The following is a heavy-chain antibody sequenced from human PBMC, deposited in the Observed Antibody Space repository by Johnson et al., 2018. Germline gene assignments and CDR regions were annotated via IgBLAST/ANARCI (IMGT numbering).Heavy chain of an antibody. J-gene: IGHJ6*03. CDR3: AKDPYYYDGSAYSTSYYYYYMDV. D-gene: IGHD3-22*01. Sequence: VQLVQSGGGLVQPGGSLRLSCAASGFSFSSYAMAWVRQAPGKGLEWVSAMSGGGASTYYADSVKGRFTMSRDNSKNTLFLQMNSLSAEDTAMYYCAKDPYYYDGSAYSTSYYYYYMDVWGKGTTVTVSS. CDR1: GFSFSSYA. CDR2: MSGGGAST. V-gene: IGHV3-23*04.